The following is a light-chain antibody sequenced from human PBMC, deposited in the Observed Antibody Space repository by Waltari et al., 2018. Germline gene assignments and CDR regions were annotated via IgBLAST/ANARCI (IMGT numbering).Light chain of an antibody. CDR1: QSVSTN. Sequence: EIVMTQSPGSLSLSPGERASLSCWASQSVSTNVAWYHQRPGQAPRLLIHAASVRATGIPARFSGSGSGTEFTLTISTLQSEDFAVYYCQQYNDWMLSVGGGTKVDIK. J-gene: IGKJ4*01. CDR2: AAS. V-gene: IGKV3-15*01. CDR3: QQYNDWMLS.